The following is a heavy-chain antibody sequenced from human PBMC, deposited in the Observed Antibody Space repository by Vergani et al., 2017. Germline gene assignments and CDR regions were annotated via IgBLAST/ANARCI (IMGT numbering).Heavy chain of an antibody. Sequence: EVHLVESGGGLVQPGGSLRLSCAASGFTFSSYSMNWVRQAPGKGLEWVSYISSSSSTIYHADSVKGRFTISRDNAKNSLYLQMNSLRAEDTAVYYCARFPLTTVATGHTDYYYGMDVWGQGTTVTVSS. CDR2: ISSSSSTI. D-gene: IGHD4-17*01. CDR1: GFTFSSYS. V-gene: IGHV3-48*01. CDR3: ARFPLTTVATGHTDYYYGMDV. J-gene: IGHJ6*02.